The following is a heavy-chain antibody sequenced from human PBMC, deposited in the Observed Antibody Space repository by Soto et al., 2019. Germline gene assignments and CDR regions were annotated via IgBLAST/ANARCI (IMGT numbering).Heavy chain of an antibody. CDR3: AKDSSGYNDYYYYGMDV. D-gene: IGHD3-22*01. CDR2: ISGSGGST. Sequence: GGSLRLSCAASGFTFSSYAMSWVRQAPGKGLEWVSAISGSGGSTYYADSVEGRFAISRDNSKNTLYLQMNSLRAEDTAVYYCAKDSSGYNDYYYYGMDVWGQGTTVT. J-gene: IGHJ6*02. CDR1: GFTFSSYA. V-gene: IGHV3-23*01.